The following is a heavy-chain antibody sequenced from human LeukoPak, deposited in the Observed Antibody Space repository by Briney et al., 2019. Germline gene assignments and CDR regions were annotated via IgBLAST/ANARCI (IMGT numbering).Heavy chain of an antibody. CDR3: ARVRGEVVGAFVY. J-gene: IGHJ4*02. V-gene: IGHV3-7*01. Sequence: GGSLRLSCAASGFTFSSYWMSWVRQAPGKGLEWVANIKQDGSEKYYVDSVKGRFTISRDNAKNSLYLQMNSLRAEDTAVYYCARVRGEVVGAFVYWGQGTLVTVSS. CDR1: GFTFSSYW. D-gene: IGHD1-26*01. CDR2: IKQDGSEK.